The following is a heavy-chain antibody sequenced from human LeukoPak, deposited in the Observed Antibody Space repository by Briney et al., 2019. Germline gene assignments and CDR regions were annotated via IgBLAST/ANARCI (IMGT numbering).Heavy chain of an antibody. D-gene: IGHD6-13*01. CDR2: ISYSGST. J-gene: IGHJ4*02. Sequence: SETLSLTCTVSGGSISSYYWSWIRQPPGKGLEWIGYISYSGSTNYNPSLKSRVTILVNTSKNQFSLKLSSVTAADTAVYYCARHCDSSWQTPFDYWGQGTLVTVSS. CDR1: GGSISSYY. V-gene: IGHV4-59*08. CDR3: ARHCDSSWQTPFDY.